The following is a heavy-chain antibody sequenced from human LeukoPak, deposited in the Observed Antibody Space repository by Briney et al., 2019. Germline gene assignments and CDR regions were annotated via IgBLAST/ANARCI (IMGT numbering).Heavy chain of an antibody. CDR2: IRSNRVTT. CDR3: ARVQLSAEGGELDP. V-gene: IGHV3-23*01. Sequence: PGGSLRLSCVVSGFTFSNAWMSWVRQAPGKGLEWVSAIRSNRVTTYGADSVKGRFTISRDNSKNTLYLEMKSLRADDTAVYYCARVQLSAEGGELDPWGQGTLVIVSS. CDR1: GFTFSNAW. J-gene: IGHJ5*02. D-gene: IGHD1-1*01.